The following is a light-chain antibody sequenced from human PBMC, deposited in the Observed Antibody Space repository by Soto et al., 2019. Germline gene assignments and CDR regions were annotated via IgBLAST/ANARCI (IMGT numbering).Light chain of an antibody. J-gene: IGKJ1*01. CDR2: KAS. Sequence: DIQMTQSPSTLSASVGDRVTITCRASQSISSLLAWYQQKPGKAPKLLIYKASSLESGVPSRFSGSGSGTECTLTISSLQPDDFATYCCQQYNSYPWTFGQGTKVEIK. CDR3: QQYNSYPWT. CDR1: QSISSL. V-gene: IGKV1-5*03.